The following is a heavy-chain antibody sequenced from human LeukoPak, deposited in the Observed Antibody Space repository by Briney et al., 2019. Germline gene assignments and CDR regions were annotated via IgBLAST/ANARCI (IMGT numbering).Heavy chain of an antibody. D-gene: IGHD4-17*01. CDR3: ASIGDYVSYFDF. CDR2: INHSGST. J-gene: IGHJ4*02. V-gene: IGHV4-34*01. Sequence: SETLSLTCAVYGGSFSNYYWSWIRQPPGKGLEWIGEINHSGSTNYNPSLKSRVTISVDTSKNQFSLKLSSVTAADTAVYYCASIGDYVSYFDFWGQGTLVTVSS. CDR1: GGSFSNYY.